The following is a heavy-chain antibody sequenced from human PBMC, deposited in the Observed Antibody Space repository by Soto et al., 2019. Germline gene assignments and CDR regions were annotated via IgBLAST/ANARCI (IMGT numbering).Heavy chain of an antibody. CDR1: GGTFSSYA. D-gene: IGHD5-18*01. CDR3: ARVRREGYSSGWVISPYYFDY. J-gene: IGHJ4*02. V-gene: IGHV1-69*06. CDR2: IIPIFGTA. Sequence: GASVKVSCKASGGTFSSYAISWVRQAPGQGLEWMGGIIPIFGTANYAQKFQGRVTITADKSTSTAYMELSSLRSEDTAVYYCARVRREGYSSGWVISPYYFDYWGQGTMVTVSS.